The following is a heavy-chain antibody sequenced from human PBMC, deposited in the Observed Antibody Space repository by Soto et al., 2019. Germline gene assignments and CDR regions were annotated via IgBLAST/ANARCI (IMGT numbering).Heavy chain of an antibody. CDR3: AAGEASSRNLAPYYLDF. J-gene: IGHJ4*02. D-gene: IGHD6-13*01. V-gene: IGHV4-59*01. CDR2: IHYSGATSFFP. Sequence: LSLTCTVSGGSMRNYFWTWIRQPPGKGLEWIGYIHYSGATSFFPSYNPSLRGRVTISEDTSKNQFSLKLLSVTTADTAVYFCAAGEASSRNLAPYYLDFWGQGTLVTVSS. CDR1: GGSMRNYF.